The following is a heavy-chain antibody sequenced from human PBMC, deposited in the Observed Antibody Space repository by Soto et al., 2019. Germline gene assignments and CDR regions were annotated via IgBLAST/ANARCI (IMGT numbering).Heavy chain of an antibody. CDR2: IRDSAGST. D-gene: IGHD3-16*01. CDR1: GFTFSNYA. CDR3: STNNRAGGFGTYDY. J-gene: IGHJ4*02. V-gene: IGHV3-23*01. Sequence: EVQLLDSGGGLVQPGGSLRLSCAASGFTFSNYAMPWVRHAPGKGLEWVSHIRDSAGSTYYSDSAKGRFTISRDNSQNTLYLLMTSPRAEDTAVDYCSTNNRAGGFGTYDYWGQGTLVTVSS.